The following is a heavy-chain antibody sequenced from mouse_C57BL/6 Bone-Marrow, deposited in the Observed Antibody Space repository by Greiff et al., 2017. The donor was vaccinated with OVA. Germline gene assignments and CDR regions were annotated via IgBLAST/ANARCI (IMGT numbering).Heavy chain of an antibody. CDR3: ARVGCYYGSSYYFDY. J-gene: IGHJ2*01. Sequence: QVQLQQSGAELVKPGASVKISCKASGYAFRSYWMNWVKQRPGKGLEWIGQLYPGDGDTNYNGQIKGKATLTADKSSSTAYMQLSSLTSEDSAVYFVARVGCYYGSSYYFDYWGQGTTLTVSS. CDR2: LYPGDGDT. CDR1: GYAFRSYW. D-gene: IGHD1-1*01. V-gene: IGHV1-80*01.